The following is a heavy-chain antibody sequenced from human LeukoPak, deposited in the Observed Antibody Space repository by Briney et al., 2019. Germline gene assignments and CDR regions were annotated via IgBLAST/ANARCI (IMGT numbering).Heavy chain of an antibody. CDR3: AKDLTY. Sequence: PGGSLRLSCAASGFTFSNSGMHWVRQAPGKGLEWVAFVLYDGSNKYYTDSVKGRFTISRDNSRNTLYLQMNSLRPEYAAVYYCAKDLTYWGQGTLVTVSS. V-gene: IGHV3-30*02. CDR1: GFTFSNSG. CDR2: VLYDGSNK. J-gene: IGHJ4*02.